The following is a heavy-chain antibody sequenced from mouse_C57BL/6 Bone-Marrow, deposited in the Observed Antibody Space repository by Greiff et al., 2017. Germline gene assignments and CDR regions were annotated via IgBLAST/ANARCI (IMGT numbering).Heavy chain of an antibody. D-gene: IGHD1-1*01. J-gene: IGHJ2*01. V-gene: IGHV5-6*01. CDR1: GFTFSSYG. CDR2: ISSGGSYT. Sequence: EVQGVESGGDLVKPGGSLKLSCAASGFTFSSYGMSWVRQTPDKRLEWVATISSGGSYTYYPDSVKGRFTISRDNAKNTLYLQMSSLKSEETDRYYCARRGVVALDYWGQGTTLTVSA. CDR3: ARRGVVALDY.